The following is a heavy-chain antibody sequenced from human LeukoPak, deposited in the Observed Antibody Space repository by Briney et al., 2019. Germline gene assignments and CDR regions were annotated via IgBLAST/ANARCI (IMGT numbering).Heavy chain of an antibody. V-gene: IGHV4-4*07. J-gene: IGHJ4*02. CDR1: GGSISSYY. CDR2: IYTSGST. Sequence: PSETLSLTCTVSGGSISSYYWSWIRQPAGKGLEWIGCIYTSGSTNYKPSLKSRVTISVDTSKNQFSLKLSSVTAADTAVYYCARETNSGYDAPGYYFDYWGQGTLVTVSS. CDR3: ARETNSGYDAPGYYFDY. D-gene: IGHD5-12*01.